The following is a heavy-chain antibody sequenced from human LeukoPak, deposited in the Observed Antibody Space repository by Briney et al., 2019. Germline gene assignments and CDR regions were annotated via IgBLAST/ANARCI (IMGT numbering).Heavy chain of an antibody. D-gene: IGHD3-3*01. CDR1: GGSISSYY. CDR3: ARERAYYDFWSGYGGWFDP. Sequence: SETLSLTCTVSGGSISSYYWSWIRQPPGKGLEWIGYIYYSGSTNYNPSLKSRVTISVDTSKNQFSLKLSSVTAADTAVYYCARERAYYDFWSGYGGWFDPWGQGTLVTVSS. V-gene: IGHV4-59*01. J-gene: IGHJ5*02. CDR2: IYYSGST.